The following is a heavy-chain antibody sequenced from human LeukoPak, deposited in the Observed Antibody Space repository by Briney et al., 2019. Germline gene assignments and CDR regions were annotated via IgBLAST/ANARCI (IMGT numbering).Heavy chain of an antibody. Sequence: SETLSLTCTVSGGSISSYYWSWIRQPSGKGLEWIGYIYYSGSTNYNPSLKSRVTISVDTSKNQFSLKLSSVTAADTAVYYCARHEGSGSYYFDYWGQGTLVTVSS. CDR1: GGSISSYY. V-gene: IGHV4-59*08. J-gene: IGHJ4*02. D-gene: IGHD1-26*01. CDR2: IYYSGST. CDR3: ARHEGSGSYYFDY.